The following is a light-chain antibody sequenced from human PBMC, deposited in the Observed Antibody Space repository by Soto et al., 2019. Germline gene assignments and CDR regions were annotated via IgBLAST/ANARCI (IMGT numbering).Light chain of an antibody. CDR1: TSDFVNYNY. Sequence: QSALTQPASQSGSPGQSVTISCSGTTSDFVNYNYVSWYQHHPGKAPQLILFEVSNRPSGVSSRFSGSKSGNTASLIISGLQAEDEAYYYCSSYTVSTDVVFGGGTKVTVL. J-gene: IGLJ2*01. CDR3: SSYTVSTDVV. CDR2: EVS. V-gene: IGLV2-14*01.